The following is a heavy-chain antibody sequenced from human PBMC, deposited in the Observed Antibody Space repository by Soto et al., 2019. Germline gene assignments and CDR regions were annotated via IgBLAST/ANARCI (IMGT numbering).Heavy chain of an antibody. CDR2: IYYSGST. D-gene: IGHD5-18*01. V-gene: IGHV4-31*03. CDR1: GGSISSGDYY. CDR3: ASTRGYSYGQYYFDY. J-gene: IGHJ4*02. Sequence: SETLSLTCTVSGGSISSGDYYWSWIRQHPGKGLEWIGYIYYSGSTYYNPSLKSRVTISVDTSKNQFSLKLSSVTAADTAVYYCASTRGYSYGQYYFDYWGQGTLVTVS.